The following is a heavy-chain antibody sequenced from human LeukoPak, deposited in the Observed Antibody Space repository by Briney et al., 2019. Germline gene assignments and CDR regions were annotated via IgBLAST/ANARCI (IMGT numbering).Heavy chain of an antibody. CDR1: GYTFTGYY. D-gene: IGHD3-22*01. CDR2: INPNSGGT. Sequence: GASVKVSCKASGYTFTGYYMHWVRQAPGQGLEWVGWINPNSGGTNYAQNFQGWVTMTRDTSISTAYMELSRLRSDDTAVYYCARSKGYYDSSGYYRGLPLDAFDIWGQGTMVTVSS. CDR3: ARSKGYYDSSGYYRGLPLDAFDI. J-gene: IGHJ3*02. V-gene: IGHV1-2*04.